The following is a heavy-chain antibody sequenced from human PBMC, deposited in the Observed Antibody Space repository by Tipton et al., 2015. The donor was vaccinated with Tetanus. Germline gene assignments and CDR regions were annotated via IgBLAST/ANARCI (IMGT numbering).Heavy chain of an antibody. J-gene: IGHJ4*02. CDR1: GYTFTSYW. CDR2: LYPGDSDT. V-gene: IGHV5-51*03. D-gene: IGHD2-15*01. CDR3: ASSGGDCSGGSCYSV. Sequence: QSGPEVKKPGESLKISCKGSGYTFTSYWIGWVRQMPGKGLEWMGILYPGDSDTRYSPSFQGQATISADKSISTAYLHWSSLKASATAIYYCASSGGDCSGGSCYSVWGQGTLVTVSS.